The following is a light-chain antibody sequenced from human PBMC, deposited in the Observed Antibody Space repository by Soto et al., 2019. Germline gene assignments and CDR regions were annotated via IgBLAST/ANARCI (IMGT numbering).Light chain of an antibody. J-gene: IGKJ1*01. CDR2: GAS. V-gene: IGKV3-15*01. CDR3: QQYDNWPSWT. Sequence: EIVMTQSPATLSLSPGERATLSCRASQSVSSNLAWYQQKPGQALSLLIYGASTRATGIPARFSGSGSGIEFTLTISSLQSEDFALYYCQQYDNWPSWTFGQGTKVDIK. CDR1: QSVSSN.